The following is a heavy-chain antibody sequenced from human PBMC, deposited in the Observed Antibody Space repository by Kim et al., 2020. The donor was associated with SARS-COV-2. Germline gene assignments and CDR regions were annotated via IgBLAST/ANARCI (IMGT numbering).Heavy chain of an antibody. D-gene: IGHD2-15*01. J-gene: IGHJ4*02. V-gene: IGHV4-30-4*01. CDR3: ARTWSGCSGGSCYPDY. Sequence: SETLSLTCTVSGGSISSGDYYWSWIRQPPGKGLEWIGYIYYSGSTYYNPSLKSRVTISVDTSKNQFSLKLSSVTAADTAVYYCARTWSGCSGGSCYPDYWGQGTLVTVSS. CDR2: IYYSGST. CDR1: GGSISSGDYY.